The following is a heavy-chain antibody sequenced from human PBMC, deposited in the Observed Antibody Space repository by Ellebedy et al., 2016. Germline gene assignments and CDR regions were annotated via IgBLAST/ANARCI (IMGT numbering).Heavy chain of an antibody. Sequence: GGSLRLSCAASGFTFSSYGMHWVRQAPGKGLEWVAVIWYDGSNKYYADSVKGRFTISRDNSKNTLYLQMNSLRAEDTAVYYCARDERIAAAGTPPSYWGQGTLVTVSS. CDR2: IWYDGSNK. CDR1: GFTFSSYG. D-gene: IGHD6-13*01. CDR3: ARDERIAAAGTPPSY. J-gene: IGHJ4*02. V-gene: IGHV3-33*08.